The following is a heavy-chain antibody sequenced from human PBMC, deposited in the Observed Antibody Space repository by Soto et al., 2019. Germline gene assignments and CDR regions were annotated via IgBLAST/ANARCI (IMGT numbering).Heavy chain of an antibody. D-gene: IGHD1-7*01. Sequence: GGSLRLSCAASGFTFSDYYMSWIRQAPGKGLEWVSYISSSGSTIYYADSVKGRFTISRDNAKNSLYLQMNSLRAEDTAVYYCASDRELELVRAFDIWGQGTMVTVSS. CDR2: ISSSGSTI. CDR1: GFTFSDYY. J-gene: IGHJ3*02. V-gene: IGHV3-11*01. CDR3: ASDRELELVRAFDI.